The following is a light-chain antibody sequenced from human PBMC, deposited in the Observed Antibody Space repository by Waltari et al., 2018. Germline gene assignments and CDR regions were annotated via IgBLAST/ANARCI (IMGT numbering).Light chain of an antibody. CDR2: EVS. V-gene: IGLV2-23*02. J-gene: IGLJ3*02. Sequence: QSALTQPASVSGSPGQSITISCTGTSSDVGNYNLVSWYQQHPGKAPKLMIYEVSKRPSRGSNRFSRSTSDNTASLTVSWLQAEAEDDYCCCSYATRSASWVFGGGTKLTIL. CDR1: SSDVGNYNL. CDR3: CSYATRSASWV.